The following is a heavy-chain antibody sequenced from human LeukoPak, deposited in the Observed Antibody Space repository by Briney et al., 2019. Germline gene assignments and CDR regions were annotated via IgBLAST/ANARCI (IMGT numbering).Heavy chain of an antibody. Sequence: GGSLRLSCAASVFTFSTYGFHWVRQAPGKGLEWVAFIPSDGSDNYYANSVKGRFTISRDNSKNTLYLQMNSLRSEDTSVYYCAKGLGDYDDFRLGYWGQGTLVTVSS. D-gene: IGHD4-17*01. CDR2: IPSDGSDN. CDR3: AKGLGDYDDFRLGY. V-gene: IGHV3-30*02. J-gene: IGHJ4*02. CDR1: VFTFSTYG.